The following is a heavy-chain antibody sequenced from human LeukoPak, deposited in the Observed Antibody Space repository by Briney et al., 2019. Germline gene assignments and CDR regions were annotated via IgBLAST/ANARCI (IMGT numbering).Heavy chain of an antibody. Sequence: ASVKVSCKASGYTFTSYGISWVRQAPGQGLEWMGWISAYNGNTNYAQKFQERVTITRDMSTSTAYMELSSLRSEDTAVYYCAAVLGSFLNTAMATRGFDYWGQGTLVTVSS. CDR2: ISAYNGNT. J-gene: IGHJ4*02. V-gene: IGHV1-18*01. D-gene: IGHD5-18*01. CDR3: AAVLGSFLNTAMATRGFDY. CDR1: GYTFTSYG.